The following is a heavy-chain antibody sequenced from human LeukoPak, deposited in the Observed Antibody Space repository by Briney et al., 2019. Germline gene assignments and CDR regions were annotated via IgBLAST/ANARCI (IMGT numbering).Heavy chain of an antibody. Sequence: GASVQVSCKASAYTFTAYYIHWVRQAPGQGLEWMGWINPNSGATNYAQKFQGGVTMTRDTSISTAYMELSRLKSDDTAVYCCAKDRSTGASAGTLYWFDPWGQGTLVTVSS. V-gene: IGHV1-2*02. D-gene: IGHD6-13*01. CDR3: AKDRSTGASAGTLYWFDP. CDR1: AYTFTAYY. J-gene: IGHJ5*02. CDR2: INPNSGAT.